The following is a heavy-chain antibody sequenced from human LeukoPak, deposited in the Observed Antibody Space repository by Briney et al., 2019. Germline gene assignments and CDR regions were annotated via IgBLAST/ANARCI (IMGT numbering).Heavy chain of an antibody. J-gene: IGHJ6*02. Sequence: GGSLRLSCAASGFTLSRYWMHWVRQVPGKGLVWVSRIEPDGSRITYADSLKGRFTISRDNAKNSLYLQMNSLRAEDTAVYYCARDSPWDVWGQGTTVTVSS. CDR1: GFTLSRYW. CDR3: ARDSPWDV. CDR2: IEPDGSRI. V-gene: IGHV3-74*01.